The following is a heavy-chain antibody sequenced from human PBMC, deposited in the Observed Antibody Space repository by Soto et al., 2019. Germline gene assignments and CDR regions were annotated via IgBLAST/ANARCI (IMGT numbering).Heavy chain of an antibody. D-gene: IGHD2-15*01. V-gene: IGHV4-59*01. J-gene: IGHJ4*02. CDR2: IYYSGST. CDR1: GGSISSYY. Sequence: SETLSLTCTVSGGSISSYYWSWIRQPLGKGLEWIGYIYYSGSTNYNPSLKSRVTISVDTSKNQFSLKLSSVTAADTAVYYCARRYCSGGSCYFDYWGQGTLVTVSS. CDR3: ARRYCSGGSCYFDY.